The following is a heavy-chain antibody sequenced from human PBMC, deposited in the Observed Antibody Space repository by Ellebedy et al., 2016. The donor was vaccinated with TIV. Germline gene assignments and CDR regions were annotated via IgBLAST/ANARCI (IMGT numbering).Heavy chain of an antibody. D-gene: IGHD3-9*01. Sequence: GGSLRLSCAASGFTFDDYGMSWVRQAPGKGLEWVSGINWNGGSTGYADSVKGRFTISRDNAKNSLYLQMNSLRAEDTALYYCAGYDILTGLNDAFDIWGQGTMVTVSS. CDR2: INWNGGST. V-gene: IGHV3-20*04. CDR1: GFTFDDYG. J-gene: IGHJ3*02. CDR3: AGYDILTGLNDAFDI.